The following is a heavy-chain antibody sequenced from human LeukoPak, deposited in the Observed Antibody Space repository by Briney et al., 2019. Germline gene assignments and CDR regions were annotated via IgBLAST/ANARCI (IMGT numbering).Heavy chain of an antibody. D-gene: IGHD2-2*01. Sequence: GGSLRLSCAASGCTFSSYSMNWVRQAPGKGLEWVSSISSSSSYIYYADSVKGRFTISRDNAKNSLYLQMNSLRAKDTAVYYCASDGPYCSSTSCYLFDYWGQGTLVTVSS. J-gene: IGHJ4*02. CDR2: ISSSSSYI. V-gene: IGHV3-21*01. CDR3: ASDGPYCSSTSCYLFDY. CDR1: GCTFSSYS.